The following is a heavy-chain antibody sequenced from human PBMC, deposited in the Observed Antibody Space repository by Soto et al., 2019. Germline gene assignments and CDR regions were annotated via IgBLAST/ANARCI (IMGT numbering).Heavy chain of an antibody. CDR2: IYYSGGT. J-gene: IGHJ1*01. V-gene: IGHV4-31*03. Sequence: QVQLQESGPGLVKPSQTLSLTCTVSGCSISSGGYYWSWIRPHPGKGLEWVAYIYYSGGTYWNAALKSRSTMSVDTSKNQVSLKLSSVTAAATAVYDCARSIYESSSWYGEYFQHWGQGTLVTVSS. D-gene: IGHD6-13*01. CDR3: ARSIYESSSWYGEYFQH. CDR1: GCSISSGGYY.